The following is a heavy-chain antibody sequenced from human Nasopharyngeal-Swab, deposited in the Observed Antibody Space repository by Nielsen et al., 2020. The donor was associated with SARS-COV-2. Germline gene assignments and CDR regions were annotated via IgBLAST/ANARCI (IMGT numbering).Heavy chain of an antibody. D-gene: IGHD6-19*01. V-gene: IGHV3-7*03. CDR2: IKQDGSEK. J-gene: IGHJ6*02. CDR1: GFTFSSYW. CDR3: ARDPPGYSSGWYWDYYYGMDV. Sequence: GGSLRLSCAASGFTFSSYWMSWVRQAPGKGLEWVANIKQDGSEKYYVDSVKGRFTISRDNAKNSLYLQINSLRAEDTAVYYCARDPPGYSSGWYWDYYYGMDVWGQGTTVTVSS.